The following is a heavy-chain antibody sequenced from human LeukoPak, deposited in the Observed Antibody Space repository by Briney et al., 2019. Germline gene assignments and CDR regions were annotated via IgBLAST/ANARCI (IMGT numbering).Heavy chain of an antibody. CDR3: ARVGSIAAAGTPDY. Sequence: PGGSLRLSCAASGFTFSDYYMSWIRQAPGKGLEWVSYISGSSSHTEYADSVKGRFTISRDNAKNSLSLQVNSLRADDTAVYYCARVGSIAAAGTPDYWGQRTLVTVSS. CDR2: ISGSSSHT. V-gene: IGHV3-11*06. CDR1: GFTFSDYY. J-gene: IGHJ4*02. D-gene: IGHD6-13*01.